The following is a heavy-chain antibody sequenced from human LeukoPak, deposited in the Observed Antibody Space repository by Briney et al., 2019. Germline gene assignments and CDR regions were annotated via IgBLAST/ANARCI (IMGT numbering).Heavy chain of an antibody. V-gene: IGHV3-15*01. J-gene: IGHJ4*02. CDR3: TTEGGPYCGGDCYFFDY. Sequence: GGPLRLSCAASGFTFSNAWMSWVRQAPGKGLEWVGRIKSKTDGGTTDYAAPVKGRFTISRDDSKNTLYLQMNSLKTEDTAVYYCTTEGGPYCGGDCYFFDYWGQGTLVTVSS. CDR2: IKSKTDGGTT. CDR1: GFTFSNAW. D-gene: IGHD2-21*02.